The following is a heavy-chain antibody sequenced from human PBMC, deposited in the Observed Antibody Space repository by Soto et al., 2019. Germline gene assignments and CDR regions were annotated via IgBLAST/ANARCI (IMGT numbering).Heavy chain of an antibody. CDR3: AKNGIAAAGTNYYYYMDV. J-gene: IGHJ6*03. CDR1: GFTFDDYA. CDR2: ISWNSGSI. D-gene: IGHD6-13*01. Sequence: GGSLRLSCAASGFTFDDYAMHWVRQAPGKGLEWVSGISWNSGSIGYADSVKGRFTISRANAKNSLYLQMNSLRAEDTALYYCAKNGIAAAGTNYYYYMDVWGKGTTVTVSS. V-gene: IGHV3-9*01.